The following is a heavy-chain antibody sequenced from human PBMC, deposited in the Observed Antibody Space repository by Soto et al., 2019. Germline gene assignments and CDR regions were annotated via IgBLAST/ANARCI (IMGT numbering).Heavy chain of an antibody. CDR3: ARLKGGSGSYYSNYYYGMDV. CDR1: GFTFSSYS. CDR2: ISSSSSTI. V-gene: IGHV3-48*02. J-gene: IGHJ6*02. D-gene: IGHD3-10*01. Sequence: GGSLRLSCAASGFTFSSYSMNWVRQAPGKGLEWVSYISSSSSTIYYADSVKGRFTISRDNAKNSLYLQMNSLRDEDTAVYYCARLKGGSGSYYSNYYYGMDVWGQGTTVTVSS.